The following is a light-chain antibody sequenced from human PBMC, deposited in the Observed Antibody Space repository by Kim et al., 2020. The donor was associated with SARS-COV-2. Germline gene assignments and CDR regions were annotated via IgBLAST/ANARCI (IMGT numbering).Light chain of an antibody. Sequence: DIQMTQSPSTLSASVGDRVTITCRTSQSISIWLVWYQQKPGKAPNLLIYDASILESGVPSRFSGSGSGTEFTLTISGLQPDDFATYYCQEYKSNSWTFGQGTKVEIK. CDR3: QEYKSNSWT. J-gene: IGKJ1*01. V-gene: IGKV1-5*01. CDR1: QSISIW. CDR2: DAS.